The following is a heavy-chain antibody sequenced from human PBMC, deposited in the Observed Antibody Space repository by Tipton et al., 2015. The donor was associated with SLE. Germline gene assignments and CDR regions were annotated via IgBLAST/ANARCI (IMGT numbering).Heavy chain of an antibody. V-gene: IGHV4-34*01. CDR1: GGSFSGYS. CDR2: INHGGST. CDR3: ARGDQLLTAFDV. J-gene: IGHJ3*01. Sequence: LRLSCAVYGGSFSGYSWSWIRQTPGKGLEWIGEINHGGSTNYNPSLKTRVTMSVDRSKNQFSLKLTSVTAADTAVYYCARGDQLLTAFDVWGPGTMVTVSS. D-gene: IGHD2-2*01.